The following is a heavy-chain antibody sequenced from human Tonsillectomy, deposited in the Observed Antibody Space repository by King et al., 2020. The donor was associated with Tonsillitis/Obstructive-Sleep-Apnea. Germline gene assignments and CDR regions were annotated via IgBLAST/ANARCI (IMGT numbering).Heavy chain of an antibody. Sequence: VQLVESGGGVVQPGRSLRLSCAASGFTFSSYGMHWVRQAPGKGLEGVAVIWDDGSNEYYADSVMGRFTISRDNSKNTLYLQMNSLGTEDTAVYYCARDNPPELGFWTGFFDSWGQGTLVTVSS. J-gene: IGHJ4*02. CDR3: ARDNPPELGFWTGFFDS. D-gene: IGHD3/OR15-3a*01. CDR1: GFTFSSYG. CDR2: IWDDGSNE. V-gene: IGHV3-33*01.